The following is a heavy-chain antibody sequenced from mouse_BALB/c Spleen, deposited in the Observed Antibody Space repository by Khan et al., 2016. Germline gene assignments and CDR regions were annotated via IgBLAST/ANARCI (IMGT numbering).Heavy chain of an antibody. J-gene: IGHJ2*01. CDR2: ISYSGRT. CDR1: GYSITSDYA. D-gene: IGHD1-2*01. V-gene: IGHV3-2*02. CDR3: ARALLRPYYCDY. Sequence: EVQLQESGPGLVKPSQSLSLTCTVTGYSITSDYAWNWIRQFPGNKLEWMGYISYSGRTSYNPSLKSRISITRDTSKNQFFLQLNSVTTEDTATYYWARALLRPYYCDYWGQGTTLTVSS.